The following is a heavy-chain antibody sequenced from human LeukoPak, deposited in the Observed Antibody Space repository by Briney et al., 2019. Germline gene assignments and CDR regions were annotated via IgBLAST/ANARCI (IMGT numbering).Heavy chain of an antibody. Sequence: PGGSLRLSCAASGFTFSSYAMSWVRQAPGKGLKWVSAISGSGGSTYYADSVKGRFTISRDNSKNTLYLQMNGLRAEDTAVYYCAKVTQAGWNDYVWGSYPDYWGQGTLVTVSS. CDR1: GFTFSSYA. CDR3: AKVTQAGWNDYVWGSYPDY. CDR2: ISGSGGST. J-gene: IGHJ4*02. D-gene: IGHD3-16*02. V-gene: IGHV3-23*01.